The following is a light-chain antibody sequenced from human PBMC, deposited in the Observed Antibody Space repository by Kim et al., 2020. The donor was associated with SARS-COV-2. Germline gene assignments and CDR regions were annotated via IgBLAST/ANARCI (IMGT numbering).Light chain of an antibody. CDR1: KLGDIY. J-gene: IGLJ1*01. Sequence: VSPGQTPSITSSGDKLGDIYACWYQQRRRQAPVLVIYQDSKRPSGIPKRFSGSNSANSDPLTNSGAQAMDEADYYYQASDCSSYYVFGTGTKVDV. V-gene: IGLV3-1*01. CDR2: QDS. CDR3: QASDCSSYYV.